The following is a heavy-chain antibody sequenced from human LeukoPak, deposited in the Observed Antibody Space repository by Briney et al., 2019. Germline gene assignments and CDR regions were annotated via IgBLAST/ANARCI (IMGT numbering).Heavy chain of an antibody. Sequence: GGSLTLSCAPSGLTFSSYSMNGVRQAPGKGLEGVASISRSSSYIYYADSVKGRFTISRDNAKNSLYLQMNSLRAEDTAVYYCARYGLDDLDWGQGTLVTVSS. D-gene: IGHD3/OR15-3a*01. CDR1: GLTFSSYS. J-gene: IGHJ4*02. CDR3: ARYGLDDLD. CDR2: ISRSSSYI. V-gene: IGHV3-21*01.